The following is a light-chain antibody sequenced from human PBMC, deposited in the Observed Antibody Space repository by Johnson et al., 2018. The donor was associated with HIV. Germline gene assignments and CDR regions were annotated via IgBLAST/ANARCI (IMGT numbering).Light chain of an antibody. CDR3: GTWDSSLSADV. CDR1: SSNIGSNT. V-gene: IGLV1-51*01. Sequence: QSVLTQPPSASGPPGQRVTISCSGSSSNIGSNTVNWYQQLPGTAPKLLIYDNNKRPSGIPDRFSGSKSGTSATLGITGLQTGDEADYYCGTWDSSLSADVFGTGTKVTVL. CDR2: DNN. J-gene: IGLJ1*01.